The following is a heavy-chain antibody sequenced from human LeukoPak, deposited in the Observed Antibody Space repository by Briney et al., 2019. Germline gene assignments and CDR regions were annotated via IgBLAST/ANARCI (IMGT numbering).Heavy chain of an antibody. V-gene: IGHV4-34*01. CDR2: INNSGST. CDR3: ARGRYGPRLGN. CDR1: GASFSDSY. Sequence: SETLSLTCAVYGASFSDSYWSWIRQSPEKGLEWIGEINNSGSTSYNPSLSSRVIMSVDRSKNQFSLRLTSVTAADTAVYYCARGRYGPRLGNWGQGTLVTVSS. J-gene: IGHJ4*02. D-gene: IGHD3-16*01.